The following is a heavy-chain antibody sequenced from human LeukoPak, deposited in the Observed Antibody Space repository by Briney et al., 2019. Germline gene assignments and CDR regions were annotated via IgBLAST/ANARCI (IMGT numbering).Heavy chain of an antibody. CDR2: INTNGGAT. CDR3: ARAQTGATSYFFDD. Sequence: PGGSLRLSCAASGFTFSSYAMYWVRQAPGKGLEYVSGINTNGGATFYAKSVKGRFTISRDDSKNTLYLHMGSLRGEGMAVYYCARAQTGATSYFFDDWGQGTLVTVSS. CDR1: GFTFSSYA. V-gene: IGHV3-64*01. J-gene: IGHJ4*02. D-gene: IGHD1-7*01.